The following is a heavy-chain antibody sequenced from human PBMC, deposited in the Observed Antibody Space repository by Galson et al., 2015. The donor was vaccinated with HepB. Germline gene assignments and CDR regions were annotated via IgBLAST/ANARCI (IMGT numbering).Heavy chain of an antibody. V-gene: IGHV3-23*01. CDR1: GFTFSSYA. CDR3: AKDQVGYYYDSSGYPDY. CDR2: ISGSGGST. Sequence: SLRLSCAASGFTFSSYAMSWVRQAPGKGLEWVSAISGSGGSTYYADSVKGRFTISRDNSKNTLYLQMNSLRAEDTAVYYCAKDQVGYYYDSSGYPDYWGQGTLVTVSS. D-gene: IGHD3-22*01. J-gene: IGHJ4*02.